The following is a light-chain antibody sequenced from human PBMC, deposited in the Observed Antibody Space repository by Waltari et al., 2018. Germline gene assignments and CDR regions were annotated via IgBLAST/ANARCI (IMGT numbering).Light chain of an antibody. Sequence: IVLTQSPATLSLSPGERATLSCRASQSVSSSLAGYQQTPGQAPRLLIYDASNRATGIPARFSGSRSGTDFTLTISSLEPEDFTVYYCQLRTNLMFTFGQGSKLEI. J-gene: IGKJ2*01. CDR3: QLRTNLMFT. CDR1: QSVSSS. CDR2: DAS. V-gene: IGKV3-11*01.